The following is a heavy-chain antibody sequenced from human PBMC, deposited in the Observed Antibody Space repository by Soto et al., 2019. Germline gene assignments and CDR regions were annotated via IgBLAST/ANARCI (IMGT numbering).Heavy chain of an antibody. J-gene: IGHJ4*01. Sequence: QVQLVQSGAEGKKPGSSVKVSCKASGGTFSSYAISWVRQAPGQGLEWMGGILPIFGTANYAQNSQGGVTIAGDESKSTACMQLGSLRADDTAVYDWVSAQMATIVYAYRGQGTHVTDS. CDR2: ILPIFGTA. V-gene: IGHV1-69*01. CDR3: VSAQMATIVYAY. D-gene: IGHD5-12*01. CDR1: GGTFSSYA.